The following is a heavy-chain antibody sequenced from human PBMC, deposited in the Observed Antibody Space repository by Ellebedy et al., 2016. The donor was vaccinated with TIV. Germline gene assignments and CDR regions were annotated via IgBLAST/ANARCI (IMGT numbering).Heavy chain of an antibody. CDR3: ASQGMVH. CDR1: RFTFRFYW. CDR2: IDGDASTT. J-gene: IGHJ4*02. V-gene: IGHV3-74*01. Sequence: PGGSLRLSCASPRFTFRFYWMHSVRQAPGQGLVWVSRIDGDASTTAYADSVKGRFTISRDNAKDTVYLQMNSLRAEDTAMYYCASQGMVHWGQGTLVTVSS. D-gene: IGHD3-10*01.